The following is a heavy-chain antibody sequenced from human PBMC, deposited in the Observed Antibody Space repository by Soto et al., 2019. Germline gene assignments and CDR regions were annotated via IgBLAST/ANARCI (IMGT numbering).Heavy chain of an antibody. CDR3: ASETKGV. V-gene: IGHV3-48*02. J-gene: IGHJ1*01. CDR2: ISSSSSTI. Sequence: EVQLVESGGGLVQPGGSLRLSCAASGFTFSSYSMNWVRQAPGKGLEWVSYISSSSSTIYYADSVKGRFTISRDNAKNTLEQQRNSQRDEDTAVYYYASETKGVWGQGTLVTVSS. D-gene: IGHD2-8*01. CDR1: GFTFSSYS.